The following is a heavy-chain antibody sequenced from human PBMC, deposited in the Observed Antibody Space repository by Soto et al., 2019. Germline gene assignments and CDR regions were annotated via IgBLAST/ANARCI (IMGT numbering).Heavy chain of an antibody. CDR1: GYTFTGYY. D-gene: IGHD2-15*01. V-gene: IGHV1-2*04. Sequence: ASVKVSCKASGYTFTGYYMHWVRQAPGQGLEWMGWINPNRGGTNYAQKFQGWVTMTRDTSISTAYMELSRLRTDDTAVYYCARGAETSYCSGGSCYYDYWGQGTLVTVSS. J-gene: IGHJ4*02. CDR3: ARGAETSYCSGGSCYYDY. CDR2: INPNRGGT.